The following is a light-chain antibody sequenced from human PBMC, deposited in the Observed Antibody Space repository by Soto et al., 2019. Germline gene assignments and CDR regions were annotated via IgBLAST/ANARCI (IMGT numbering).Light chain of an antibody. Sequence: QSALTQPRSVSGSPGQSVTISCTGTSSDVGTYTYVSWYQQHPGKAPKLIIYDVIKRPSGVPDRFSGSKSGNTASLTISGLKAEDEADYYCCSYAGSYTHVFGTGTKV. CDR2: DVI. CDR1: SSDVGTYTY. J-gene: IGLJ1*01. V-gene: IGLV2-11*01. CDR3: CSYAGSYTHV.